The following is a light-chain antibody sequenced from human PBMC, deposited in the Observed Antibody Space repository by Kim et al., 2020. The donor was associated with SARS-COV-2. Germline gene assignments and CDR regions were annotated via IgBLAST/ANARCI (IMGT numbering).Light chain of an antibody. CDR2: EVR. CDR3: CSYARGRGV. Sequence: QSALTQPASVSGSPGQSITISCTGASSDVGSYNLVSWYQKHPGKAPKLMIYEVRKRPSGVSNRFPGSKSGNTASQTISGLQAEDEADYYCCSYARGRGVFGGGTQLTVL. J-gene: IGLJ3*02. CDR1: SSDVGSYNL. V-gene: IGLV2-23*02.